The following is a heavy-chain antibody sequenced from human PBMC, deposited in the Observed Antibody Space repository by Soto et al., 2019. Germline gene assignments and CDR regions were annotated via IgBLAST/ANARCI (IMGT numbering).Heavy chain of an antibody. J-gene: IGHJ6*02. D-gene: IGHD5-18*01. CDR3: ASTWANLDTFYYYYGMDV. V-gene: IGHV1-3*01. CDR1: GYTFTSYA. Sequence: ASVKVSCKASGYTFTSYAMHWVRQAPGQRLEWMGWINAGNGNTKYSQKFQGRVTITRDTSASTAYMELSSLRSEDTAVYYCASTWANLDTFYYYYGMDVWGQGTTVTVSS. CDR2: INAGNGNT.